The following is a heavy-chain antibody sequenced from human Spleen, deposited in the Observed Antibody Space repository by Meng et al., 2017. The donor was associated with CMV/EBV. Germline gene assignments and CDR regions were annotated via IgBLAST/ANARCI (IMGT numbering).Heavy chain of an antibody. CDR1: AFSLSTTELG. Sequence: SGPTLVKPTQPLTLTCTFSAFSLSTTELGVGWVRQPPGKALEWLALIYWSGDKRYSPSLKSRLTITKDTSKNQVVLTVTNMDPVDTATYYCVHEWRWRLLDSWSQGTLVTVSS. D-gene: IGHD5-24*01. V-gene: IGHV2-5*01. CDR3: VHEWRWRLLDS. CDR2: IYWSGDK. J-gene: IGHJ4*02.